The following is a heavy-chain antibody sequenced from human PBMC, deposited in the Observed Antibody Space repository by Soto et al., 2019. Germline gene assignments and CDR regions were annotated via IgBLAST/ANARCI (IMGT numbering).Heavy chain of an antibody. J-gene: IGHJ6*02. CDR3: ATLPGTSSRYDLDA. D-gene: IGHD3-16*01. V-gene: IGHV4-59*03. CDR2: ISYSGST. CDR1: GGSISSYF. Sequence: PSETLSLTCTVSGGSISSYFWTWIRQPPGKGLEWIGYISYSGSTNDNPSLKGRVTISIDTAKNQFSLNLTSVTAADTAVYYCATLPGTSSRYDLDAWGQGTTVTVSS.